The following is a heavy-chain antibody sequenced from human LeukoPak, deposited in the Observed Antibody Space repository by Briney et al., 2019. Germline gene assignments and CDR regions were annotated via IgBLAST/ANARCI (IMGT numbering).Heavy chain of an antibody. CDR3: ARQRLRGYPYYSYFPMDV. J-gene: IGHJ6*03. D-gene: IGHD1-1*01. Sequence: PGGSLRLSCAAFGFTFRNYEMNWVRQAPGKGLEWLSYLNPGSSVIYYAASVRGRFTISRDNAKNSLYLQMNSLRAEDTAVYYCARQRLRGYPYYSYFPMDVWGKGTTATVSS. CDR2: LNPGSSVI. V-gene: IGHV3-48*03. CDR1: GFTFRNYE.